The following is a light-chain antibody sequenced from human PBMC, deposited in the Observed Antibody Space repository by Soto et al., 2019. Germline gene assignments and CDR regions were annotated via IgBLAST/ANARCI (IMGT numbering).Light chain of an antibody. CDR3: LQVYSVPRT. CDR2: AXS. J-gene: IGKJ1*01. CDR1: LDIGGS. V-gene: IGKV1-12*01. Sequence: TQMTQPPSAMVSFVGFRVTFPCRANLDIGGSLALFQQQPGKAPQYXXQAXSILQSGGPSRFSGSGSATEFILTINNLQPEDFASYFCLQVYSVPRTFGLGTKVDIK.